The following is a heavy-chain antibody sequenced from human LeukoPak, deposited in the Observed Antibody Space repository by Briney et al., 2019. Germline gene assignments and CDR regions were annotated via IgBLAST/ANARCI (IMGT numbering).Heavy chain of an antibody. CDR3: AKDGDYDGTLYYYYGMDV. Sequence: GGSLRLSCAASGFTFSSYAMSWVRQAPGKGLEWVSAISGSGGSTYYADSVKGRFTISRDNSKNTLYLQMNSLRAEDTAVYYCAKDGDYDGTLYYYYGMDVWGQGTTVTVSS. CDR1: GFTFSSYA. V-gene: IGHV3-23*01. J-gene: IGHJ6*02. D-gene: IGHD4-17*01. CDR2: ISGSGGST.